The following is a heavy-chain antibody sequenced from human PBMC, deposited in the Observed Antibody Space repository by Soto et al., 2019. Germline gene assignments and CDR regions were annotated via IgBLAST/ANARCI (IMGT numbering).Heavy chain of an antibody. CDR2: INHSGST. CDR3: ARGQWLPRGEY. CDR1: GGSFSGFF. J-gene: IGHJ4*02. Sequence: QVQLQQWGAGLLKPSETLSLTCADHGGSFSGFFWTWIRQPPGKGLEWIGEINHSGSTNYNPSLKSRVTISVDTSENQFSLRLTSVTAADTAVYYCARGQWLPRGEYWGQGTLVTVSS. V-gene: IGHV4-34*02. D-gene: IGHD6-19*01.